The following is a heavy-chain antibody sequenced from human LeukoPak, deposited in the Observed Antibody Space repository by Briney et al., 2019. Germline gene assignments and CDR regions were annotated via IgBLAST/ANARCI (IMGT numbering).Heavy chain of an antibody. D-gene: IGHD2-21*01. Sequence: GRSLRLSCEASGFTFSTYAMHWVRQAPGKGLGWVSEISYDGSNEYYADSVKGRFTVSRGKSKNTLYLQMNSLTAEDSAVYYCARARVRGVSFFAYWGQGTLVTVSS. CDR1: GFTFSTYA. J-gene: IGHJ4*02. V-gene: IGHV3-30*01. CDR2: ISYDGSNE. CDR3: ARARVRGVSFFAY.